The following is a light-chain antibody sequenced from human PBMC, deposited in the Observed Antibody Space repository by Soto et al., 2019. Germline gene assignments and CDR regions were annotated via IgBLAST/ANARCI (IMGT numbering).Light chain of an antibody. Sequence: EFVLTQSPGTLSLSPGERATLSCRASQTVRNNYLAWYQQKPGQAPRLLIYDASSRATGIPARFSGSGSGTEFTLTISSLQSEDFAVYYCQQYGDWPLTFGGGTKVDIK. J-gene: IGKJ4*01. CDR3: QQYGDWPLT. V-gene: IGKV3-20*01. CDR2: DAS. CDR1: QTVRNNY.